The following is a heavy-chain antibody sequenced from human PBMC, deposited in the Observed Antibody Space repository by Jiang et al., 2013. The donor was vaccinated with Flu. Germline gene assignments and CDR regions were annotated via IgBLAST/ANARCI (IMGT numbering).Heavy chain of an antibody. J-gene: IGHJ4*02. Sequence: VKPSETLSLTCTVSGASIRNYYWAWIRQPPGKGLEWIGYIYYSESTNYNPSLKSRVTISVDTSKNQFSLKLSSVTAADTAVYYCARVGEQLVSDYWGQGTLVTVSS. CDR2: IYYSEST. V-gene: IGHV4-59*01. CDR1: GASIRNYY. CDR3: ARVGEQLVSDY. D-gene: IGHD6-6*01.